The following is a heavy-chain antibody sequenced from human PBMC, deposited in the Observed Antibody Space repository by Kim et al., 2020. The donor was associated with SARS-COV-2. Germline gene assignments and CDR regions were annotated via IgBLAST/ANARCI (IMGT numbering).Heavy chain of an antibody. V-gene: IGHV3-48*03. CDR3: ARDRGLGYYYYYGMDV. Sequence: GGSLRLSCAASGFTFSSYEMNWVRQAPGKGLEWVSYISSSGSTIYYADSVKGRFTISRDNAKNSLYLQMNSLRAEDTAVYYCARDRGLGYYYYYGMDVWGQGTTVTVSS. J-gene: IGHJ6*02. D-gene: IGHD2-15*01. CDR2: ISSSGSTI. CDR1: GFTFSSYE.